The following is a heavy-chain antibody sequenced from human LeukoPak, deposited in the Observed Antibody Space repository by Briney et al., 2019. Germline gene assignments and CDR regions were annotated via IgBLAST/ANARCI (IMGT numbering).Heavy chain of an antibody. CDR3: ARRDSSGYYDAFDI. Sequence: SETLSLTCTVSGYSISSGYYWGWIRQPPGKGLEWIGSIYHNGNTYYNTSLKSRVTISVDTSKNQLSLKLSSVTAADTAVYYCARRDSSGYYDAFDIWGQGTMVTVSS. J-gene: IGHJ3*02. V-gene: IGHV4-38-2*02. CDR2: IYHNGNT. CDR1: GYSISSGYY. D-gene: IGHD3-22*01.